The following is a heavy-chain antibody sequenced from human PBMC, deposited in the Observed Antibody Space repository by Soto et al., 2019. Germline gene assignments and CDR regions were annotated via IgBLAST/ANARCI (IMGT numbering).Heavy chain of an antibody. CDR3: ARAYSSSWSAFDY. J-gene: IGHJ4*02. CDR2: IWYDGCNK. CDR1: GFTFSSYG. Sequence: QVQLVESGGGVVQPGRSLRLSCAASGFTFSSYGMHWVRQAPGKGLEWVAVIWYDGCNKYYADSVKGRFTISRDNSKNTLYLQMNSLRAEDTAVYYCARAYSSSWSAFDYWGQGTLVTVSS. D-gene: IGHD6-13*01. V-gene: IGHV3-33*01.